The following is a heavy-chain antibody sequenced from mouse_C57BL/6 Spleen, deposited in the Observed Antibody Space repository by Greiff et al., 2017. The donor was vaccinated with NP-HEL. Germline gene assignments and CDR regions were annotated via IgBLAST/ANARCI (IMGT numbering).Heavy chain of an antibody. D-gene: IGHD2-3*01. V-gene: IGHV14-1*01. J-gene: IGHJ3*01. CDR1: GFNIKDYY. CDR2: IDPEDGDT. CDR3: TTGLWLLPFAY. Sequence: VQLQQSGAELVRPGASVKLSCTASGFNIKDYYMHWVKQRPEQGLEWIGRIDPEDGDTEYAPKFKGKATMTADTSSNTAYLQLSSLTSEDTAVYYCTTGLWLLPFAYWGQGTLVTVSA.